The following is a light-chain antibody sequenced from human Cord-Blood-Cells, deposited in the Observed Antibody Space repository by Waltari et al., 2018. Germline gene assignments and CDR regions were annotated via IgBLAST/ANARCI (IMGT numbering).Light chain of an antibody. CDR2: DAS. V-gene: IGKV3-11*01. Sequence: EIVLTQSPATLSLSPGERATLSCRASQSVSSYLAWYQQKPGQAPRLLINDASNRATGIPARVSGSGSGTDFTLTISSLEPEDFAVYYCQQRSNWPPLTFGGGTNVEIK. J-gene: IGKJ4*01. CDR1: QSVSSY. CDR3: QQRSNWPPLT.